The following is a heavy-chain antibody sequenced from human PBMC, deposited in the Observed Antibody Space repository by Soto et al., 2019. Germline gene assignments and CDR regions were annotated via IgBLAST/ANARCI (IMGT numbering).Heavy chain of an antibody. CDR1: GFTFSSYA. D-gene: IGHD3-10*01. CDR3: ARGSAVDAFDI. CDR2: ISYDGSNK. Sequence: GGSLRLSCAASGFTFSSYAMHWVRQAPGKGLGWVAVISYDGSNKYYADSVKGRFTISRDNSKNTLYLQMNSLRAEDTAVYYCARGSAVDAFDIWGQGTMVTVSS. J-gene: IGHJ3*02. V-gene: IGHV3-30-3*01.